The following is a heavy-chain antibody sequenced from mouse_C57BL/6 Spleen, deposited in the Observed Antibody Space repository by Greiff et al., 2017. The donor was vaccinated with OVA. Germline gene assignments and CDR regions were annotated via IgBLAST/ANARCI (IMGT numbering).Heavy chain of an antibody. CDR3: TTRAWCAY. J-gene: IGHJ3*01. Sequence: EVQLQQSGAELVRPGASVKLSCTASGFNIKDDYMHWVKQRPEQGLEWIGWIDPENGDTEYASKFQGKATITADTSSNTAYLQLSNLTSEDTAVYYCTTRAWCAYWGQGTLVTVSA. CDR2: IDPENGDT. CDR1: GFNIKDDY. V-gene: IGHV14-4*01.